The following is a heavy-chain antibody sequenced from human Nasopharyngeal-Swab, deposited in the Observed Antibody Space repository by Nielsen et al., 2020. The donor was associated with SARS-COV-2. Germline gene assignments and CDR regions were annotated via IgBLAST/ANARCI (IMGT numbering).Heavy chain of an antibody. V-gene: IGHV3-30-3*01. D-gene: IGHD6-13*01. J-gene: IGHJ4*02. CDR3: ARGSSSWYGIGGSRFPELDY. Sequence: GGSLRLSCAASGFTFSSYAMHWVRQAPGKGLEWVAVISYDGSNKYYADSVKGRFTISRDNSKNTLYLQMNSLRAEDTAVYYCARGSSSWYGIGGSRFPELDYWGQGTLVTVSS. CDR1: GFTFSSYA. CDR2: ISYDGSNK.